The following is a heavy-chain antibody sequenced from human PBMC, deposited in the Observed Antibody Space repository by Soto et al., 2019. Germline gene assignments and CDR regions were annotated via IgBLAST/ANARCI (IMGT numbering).Heavy chain of an antibody. J-gene: IGHJ4*02. Sequence: QVQLVQSGAEVRKPGSSVKVSCKASGGTFSSYTINWVRQAPGQGLEWMGRIIPVFGVVNYAQKFQGRVTITADKSTSTAYMELSSLRSDDTAVYYCTRGSRWVEGWGQGTRVAVSS. D-gene: IGHD1-1*01. V-gene: IGHV1-69*02. CDR1: GGTFSSYT. CDR3: TRGSRWVEG. CDR2: IIPVFGVV.